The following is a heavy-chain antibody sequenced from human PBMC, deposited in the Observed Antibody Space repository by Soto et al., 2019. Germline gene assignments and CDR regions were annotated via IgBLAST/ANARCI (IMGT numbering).Heavy chain of an antibody. D-gene: IGHD2-15*01. CDR2: ISAYNVNT. CDR3: AREYCSGGSCYGVDY. V-gene: IGHV1-18*01. CDR1: GYTFTTYG. Sequence: QVQLVQSGAEVKKPGASVKVSCKASGYTFTTYGISWVRQAPGQGLEWMGWISAYNVNTKYAQKFQGRVTMTTDTSTRTAYIELRSLGSDDTAVYYCAREYCSGGSCYGVDYWGQGTLVTVSS. J-gene: IGHJ4*02.